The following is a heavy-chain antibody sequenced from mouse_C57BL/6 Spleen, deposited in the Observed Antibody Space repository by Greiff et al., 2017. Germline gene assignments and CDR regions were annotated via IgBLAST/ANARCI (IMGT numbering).Heavy chain of an antibody. CDR2: IDPETGGT. CDR1: GYTFTDYE. Sequence: QVQLQQSGAELVRPGASVTLSCKASGYTFTDYEMHWVKQTPVHGLEWIGAIDPETGGTAYNQKFKGKAILTADKSSSTAYMELRSLTSEDSAVYYCTRCYSNYFDYWAKAPLSQSPQ. V-gene: IGHV1-15*01. D-gene: IGHD2-5*01. J-gene: IGHJ2*01. CDR3: TRCYSNYFDY.